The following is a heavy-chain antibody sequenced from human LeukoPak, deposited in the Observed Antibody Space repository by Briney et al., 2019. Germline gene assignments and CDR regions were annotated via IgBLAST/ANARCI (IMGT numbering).Heavy chain of an antibody. CDR1: GFTFSSYA. Sequence: EAGGSLRLSCAASGFTFSSYAMSWVRQAPGKGLEWVSAISGSGGSTYYADSVKGRFTISRDNAKNSLYLQMNSLRAEDMALYYCAKDIGGGVVPAAIDYWGQGTLVTVSS. D-gene: IGHD2-2*02. V-gene: IGHV3-23*01. CDR2: ISGSGGST. CDR3: AKDIGGGVVPAAIDY. J-gene: IGHJ4*02.